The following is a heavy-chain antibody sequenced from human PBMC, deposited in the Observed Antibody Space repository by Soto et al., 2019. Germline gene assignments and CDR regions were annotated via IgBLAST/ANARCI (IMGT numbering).Heavy chain of an antibody. CDR1: GYTFTSYA. V-gene: IGHV1-3*01. CDR3: ARGLYYYGSGSRYYYYCYMDV. CDR2: INAGNGNT. Sequence: ASVKVSCKASGYTFTSYAMHWVRQAPGQRLEWMGWINAGNGNTKYSQKFQGRVTITRDTSASTAYMELSSLRSDDTAVYYCARGLYYYGSGSRYYYYCYMDVWGKGTTVTVSS. D-gene: IGHD3-10*01. J-gene: IGHJ6*03.